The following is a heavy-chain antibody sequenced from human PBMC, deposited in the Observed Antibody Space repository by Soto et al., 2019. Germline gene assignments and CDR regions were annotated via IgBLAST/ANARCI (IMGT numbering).Heavy chain of an antibody. D-gene: IGHD2-21*02. CDR1: GGTFSSYA. Sequence: SVKVSCKASGGTFSSYAISWVRQAPGQGLEWMGGIIPIFGTANYAQKFQGRVTITADESTSTAYMELSSLRSEDTAVYYCARAGGNSDYYYYYGMDVWGQGTTVTVSS. CDR2: IIPIFGTA. J-gene: IGHJ6*02. CDR3: ARAGGNSDYYYYYGMDV. V-gene: IGHV1-69*13.